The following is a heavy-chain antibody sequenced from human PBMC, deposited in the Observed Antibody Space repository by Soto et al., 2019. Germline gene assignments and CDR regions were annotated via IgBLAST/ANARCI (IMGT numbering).Heavy chain of an antibody. CDR3: AGFSYDSSGYYHLAFDP. Sequence: PSETLSLTCTVSGGSISSYYWSWIRQPPGKGLEWIGYIYYSGSTNYNPSLKSRVTISVDTSKNQFSLKLSSVTAADTAVYYCAGFSYDSSGYYHLAFDPWGQGTLVTVSS. V-gene: IGHV4-59*01. J-gene: IGHJ5*02. D-gene: IGHD3-22*01. CDR2: IYYSGST. CDR1: GGSISSYY.